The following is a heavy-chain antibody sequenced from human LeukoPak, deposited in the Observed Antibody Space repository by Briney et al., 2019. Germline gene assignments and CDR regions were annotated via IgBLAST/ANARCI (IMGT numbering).Heavy chain of an antibody. J-gene: IGHJ2*01. CDR1: GFTVSSNS. CDR2: IYSDNT. CDR3: ARGLRDGYSYYWYFDL. Sequence: AGGSLRLSCTVSGFTVSSNSMSWVRQAPGKGLEWVSFIYSDNTHYSDSVKGRFSISRDNSKNTMSLHMNSLRAEDTAVYYCARGLRDGYSYYWYFDLWGRGTLVTVSS. V-gene: IGHV3-66*01. D-gene: IGHD5-24*01.